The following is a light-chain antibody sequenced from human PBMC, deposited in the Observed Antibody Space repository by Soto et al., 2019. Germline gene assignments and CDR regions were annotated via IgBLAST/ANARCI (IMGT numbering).Light chain of an antibody. CDR1: SSDVGDYDY. J-gene: IGLJ1*01. V-gene: IGLV2-14*03. CDR2: DVS. Sequence: QSALTQPASVSGSPGQSIIISCTGTSSDVGDYDYVSWYQQYPGKAPKLIIYDVSHRPSGISDRFSGSKSGNTASLTISGLQAEDEADFFCCSYTSSSTQVFGTGTKLSVL. CDR3: CSYTSSSTQV.